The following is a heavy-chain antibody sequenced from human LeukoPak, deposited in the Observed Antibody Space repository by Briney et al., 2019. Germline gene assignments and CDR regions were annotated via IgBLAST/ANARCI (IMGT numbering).Heavy chain of an antibody. Sequence: PSETLSLTCTVSGGSISSHYWSWVRQTPEKGLELIGYISSSGGTKYNASLKSRVSISMDTSMNQFSLKLTSATAADTAVFYCARLLDWGPFDFWGQGTLVTVSS. D-gene: IGHD3-16*01. J-gene: IGHJ4*02. V-gene: IGHV4-4*09. CDR2: ISSSGGT. CDR3: ARLLDWGPFDF. CDR1: GGSISSHY.